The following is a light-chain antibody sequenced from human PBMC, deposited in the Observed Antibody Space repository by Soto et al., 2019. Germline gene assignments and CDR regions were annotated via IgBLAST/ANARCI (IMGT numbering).Light chain of an antibody. CDR3: CSYAGSSTRVV. CDR1: SSDFGSYNL. V-gene: IGLV2-23*01. J-gene: IGLJ2*01. CDR2: EGS. Sequence: QSALTQPASVSGSPGQSITISCTGTSSDFGSYNLVSWYQQHPGKAPKLMIYEGSKRPSGVSNRFSGSKSGNTASLTISGLQAEDEADYYCCSYAGSSTRVVFGGGTKLTVL.